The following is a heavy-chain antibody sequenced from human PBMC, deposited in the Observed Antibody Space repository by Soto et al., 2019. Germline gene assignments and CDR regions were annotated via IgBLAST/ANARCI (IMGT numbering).Heavy chain of an antibody. CDR1: GGSISSGGYY. Sequence: SETLSLTCTVSGGSISSGGYYWSWIRQHPGNGLEWIGYIYYSGGTYYNPSLKSRVTISVDTSKNRFSLKLSSVTAADTAVYYCARGEVDTAMKLYWGQGALVTVSS. D-gene: IGHD5-18*01. CDR2: IYYSGGT. J-gene: IGHJ4*02. CDR3: ARGEVDTAMKLY. V-gene: IGHV4-31*03.